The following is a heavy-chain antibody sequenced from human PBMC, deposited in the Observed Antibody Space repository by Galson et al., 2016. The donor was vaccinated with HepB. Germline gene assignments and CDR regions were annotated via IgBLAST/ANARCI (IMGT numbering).Heavy chain of an antibody. CDR2: INHSGFT. V-gene: IGHV4-34*01. J-gene: IGHJ5*02. Sequence: ETLSLTCGVSGGSFNTYYWSWIRQSPGKGLEWIGEINHSGFTKYNPSLKSRVTISVDTSKNQFSLELTSMTAADTAVYYCAGVVVAATNWIDPWGQGALVTVSS. CDR1: GGSFNTYY. CDR3: AGVVVAATNWIDP. D-gene: IGHD2-15*01.